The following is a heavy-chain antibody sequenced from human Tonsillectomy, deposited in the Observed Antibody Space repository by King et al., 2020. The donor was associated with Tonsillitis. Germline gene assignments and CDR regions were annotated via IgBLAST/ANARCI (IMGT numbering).Heavy chain of an antibody. CDR2: ISDDGRNE. CDR1: GFTFSSYG. Sequence: QLVQSGGGVVQPGRSLRLSCAASGFTFSSYGMHWVRQAAGKGLEWVAVISDDGRNEDHADSVKGRFTISRDNSKNQLYLQMNSLRTEDTAVYYCAKDFRGYYFYYGMDVWGQGTTVTISS. CDR3: AKDFRGYYFYYGMDV. J-gene: IGHJ6*02. V-gene: IGHV3-30*18.